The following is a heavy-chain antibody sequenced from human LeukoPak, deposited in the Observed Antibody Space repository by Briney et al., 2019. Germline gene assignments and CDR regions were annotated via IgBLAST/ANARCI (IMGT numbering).Heavy chain of an antibody. CDR1: VGSISSDY. Sequence: PSETLSLTCSVCVGSISSDYWNWIRQPPGKGLEWIGYIYYSRTTNYNPSLKSRVTISVDTSKSQFSLNLSSVTAADTAVYYCARDPRAFGVGGGYFDYWGQGNLVTVSS. CDR2: IYYSRTT. J-gene: IGHJ4*02. D-gene: IGHD3-3*01. V-gene: IGHV4-59*01. CDR3: ARDPRAFGVGGGYFDY.